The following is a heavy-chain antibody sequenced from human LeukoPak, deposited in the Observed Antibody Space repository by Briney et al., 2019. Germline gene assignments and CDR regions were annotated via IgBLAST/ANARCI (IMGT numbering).Heavy chain of an antibody. D-gene: IGHD3-9*01. V-gene: IGHV4-59*12. CDR2: INYSGST. J-gene: IGHJ4*02. CDR3: ASLRYFDWSYHDY. Sequence: SETLSLTCTVSGGSISSYYWSWIRQPPGKGLEWIGYINYSGSTNYNPSLKSRVTISLDTSKNQFSLKLSSVTAADTAVYYCASLRYFDWSYHDYWGQGTLVTVSS. CDR1: GGSISSYY.